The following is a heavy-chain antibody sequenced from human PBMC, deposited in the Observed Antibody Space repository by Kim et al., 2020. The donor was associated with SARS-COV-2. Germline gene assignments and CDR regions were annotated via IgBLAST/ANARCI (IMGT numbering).Heavy chain of an antibody. CDR1: GYTFTGYS. Sequence: ASVKVSCKASGYTFTGYSMHWVRQAPGQRLEWMGRINPNSGGTNYAQKFQGRVTMTRDTSISTAYMELSRLRSDDTAVYYCALTHGYSSCTHFQHWGQGTLVTVSS. V-gene: IGHV1-2*06. J-gene: IGHJ1*01. CDR3: ALTHGYSSCTHFQH. D-gene: IGHD6-19*01. CDR2: INPNSGGT.